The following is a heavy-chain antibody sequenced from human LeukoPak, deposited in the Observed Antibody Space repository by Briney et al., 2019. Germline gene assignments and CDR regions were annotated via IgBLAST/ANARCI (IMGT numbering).Heavy chain of an antibody. D-gene: IGHD4-11*01. J-gene: IGHJ4*02. CDR2: ISSSSSYI. V-gene: IGHV3-21*01. Sequence: PGGSLRLSCAASGFTFSSYSMNWVRQAPGKGLEWVSSISSSSSYIYYADSVKGRFTISRDNAKNSLYLQMNSLRAEDTAVYYCARAGCSNYCPDYWGQGTLVTVSS. CDR1: GFTFSSYS. CDR3: ARAGCSNYCPDY.